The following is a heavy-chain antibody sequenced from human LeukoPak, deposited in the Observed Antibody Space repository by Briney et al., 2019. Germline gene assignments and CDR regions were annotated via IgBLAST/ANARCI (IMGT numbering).Heavy chain of an antibody. CDR1: GYRFTNYW. D-gene: IGHD2-2*02. Sequence: GGSLKISCKGSGYRFTNYWIGWVRQMPGKGLEWMGIIYPDDSDTRYSPSFQGQVTISADKSISTAYLQWSSLKASDTAMYYCAIGGDSTTSCYRCFNYWGQGTLVTVSS. CDR3: AIGGDSTTSCYRCFNY. CDR2: IYPDDSDT. V-gene: IGHV5-51*01. J-gene: IGHJ4*02.